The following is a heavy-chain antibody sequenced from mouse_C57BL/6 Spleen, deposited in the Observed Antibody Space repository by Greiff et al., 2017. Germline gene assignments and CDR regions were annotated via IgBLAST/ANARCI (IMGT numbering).Heavy chain of an antibody. CDR3: ARAELGERGCDY. CDR2: IYPRSGNT. J-gene: IGHJ2*01. V-gene: IGHV1-81*01. Sequence: QVQLQQSGAELARPGASVKLSCKASGYTFTSYGISWVKQRPGQGLEWIGEIYPRSGNTYYNEKFKGKATLTADKSSSTAYMELRSLTSEDSAVYFCARAELGERGCDYWGQCTTRTVAA. CDR1: GYTFTSYG. D-gene: IGHD4-1*01.